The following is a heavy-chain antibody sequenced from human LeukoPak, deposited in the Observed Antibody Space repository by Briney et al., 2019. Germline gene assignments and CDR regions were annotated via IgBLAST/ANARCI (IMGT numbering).Heavy chain of an antibody. Sequence: SVTVSYMASGYTFTSYYMHWVRQAPGQGLEWMGIIDPSGGSTSYAQKFQGRVTMTRDTSTSTVYMELSSLRSEDTAVYYCARGLSGYSSADYYYGMDVWGQGTTVTVSS. CDR3: ARGLSGYSSADYYYGMDV. J-gene: IGHJ6*02. CDR1: GYTFTSYY. D-gene: IGHD5-18*01. V-gene: IGHV1-46*01. CDR2: IDPSGGST.